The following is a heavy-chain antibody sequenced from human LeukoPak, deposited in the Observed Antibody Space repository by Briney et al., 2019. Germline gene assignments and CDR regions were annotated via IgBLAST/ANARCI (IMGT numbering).Heavy chain of an antibody. Sequence: GGSLRLSCAASGFTFSSYGMHWVRQAPGKGLEWVAFISYDGSNKYYADSVKGRFTISRDNSKNTLYLQMNSLRAEDTAVYYCEVWFGELLSPFDYWGQGTLVTVSS. D-gene: IGHD3-10*01. CDR3: EVWFGELLSPFDY. V-gene: IGHV3-30*03. CDR2: ISYDGSNK. J-gene: IGHJ4*02. CDR1: GFTFSSYG.